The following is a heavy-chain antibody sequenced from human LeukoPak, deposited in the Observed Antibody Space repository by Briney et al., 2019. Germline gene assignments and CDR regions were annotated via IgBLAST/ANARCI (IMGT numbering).Heavy chain of an antibody. CDR1: GFTLSSYS. J-gene: IGHJ4*02. CDR2: ISSSSSYI. V-gene: IGHV3-21*04. CDR3: ARRSGIAVAGAFDY. Sequence: GGSLRLSRAASGFTLSSYSMNWGRQAPGEGVEWVSSISSSSSYIYYADSVKGRFTISRDNSKNTLYLQMNSLRAEDTAVYYCARRSGIAVAGAFDYWGQGTLVTVSS. D-gene: IGHD6-19*01.